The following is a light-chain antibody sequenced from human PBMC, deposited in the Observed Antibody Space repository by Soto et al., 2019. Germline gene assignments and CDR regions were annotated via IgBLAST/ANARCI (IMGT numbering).Light chain of an antibody. CDR3: QQYDNLPLT. J-gene: IGKJ3*01. Sequence: DIVLTQSPATLSLSPGERATLYCRASQNISRSLAWYQQKPGQGPSLLIYGTSTRAGGVPARFSGGGSGTEFTLTINSLQSEDFAVYFCQQYDNLPLTFGPGTKVDIK. CDR1: QNISRS. CDR2: GTS. V-gene: IGKV3-15*01.